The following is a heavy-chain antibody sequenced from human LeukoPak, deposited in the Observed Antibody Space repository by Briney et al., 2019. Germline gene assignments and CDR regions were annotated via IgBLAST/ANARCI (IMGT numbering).Heavy chain of an antibody. Sequence: SQTLSLTCTVSGYSISSGYYWGWIRQPPGKGLEWIGSIYHSGSTYYNPSLKSRVTISVDTSKNQFSLKLSSVTAADTAVYYCARGGPMVRGVISNWFDPWGQGTLVTVSS. CDR1: GYSISSGYY. J-gene: IGHJ5*02. CDR3: ARGGPMVRGVISNWFDP. V-gene: IGHV4-38-2*02. CDR2: IYHSGST. D-gene: IGHD3-10*01.